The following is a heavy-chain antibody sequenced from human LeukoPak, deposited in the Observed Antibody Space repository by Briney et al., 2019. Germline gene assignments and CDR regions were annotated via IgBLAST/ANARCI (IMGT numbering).Heavy chain of an antibody. D-gene: IGHD2-21*02. V-gene: IGHV4-59*01. J-gene: IGHJ4*02. CDR3: ARAYFCGGDCYSFDY. CDR1: GGSISSYY. CDR2: IYYSGST. Sequence: SETLSLTCTVFGGSISSYYWSWIRQPPGKGLEWIGYIYYSGSTNYNPSLKSRVTISVDMSKNQFSLKLSSVTAADTAVYYCARAYFCGGDCYSFDYCGQGALVTVSS.